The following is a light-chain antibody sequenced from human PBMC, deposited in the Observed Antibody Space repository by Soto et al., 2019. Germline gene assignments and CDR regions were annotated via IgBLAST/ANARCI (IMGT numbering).Light chain of an antibody. CDR3: SSYTSSSLYV. CDR2: DVS. V-gene: IGLV2-14*01. Sequence: QSPLTQPASVSGSTGQSITIYCTGTSSDVGGYNYVSWYQQHPGKAPKLMIYDVSNRPSGVSNRFSGSKSGNTASLTISGLQAKAEADYYCSSYTSSSLYVFGTGTKVTVL. CDR1: SSDVGGYNY. J-gene: IGLJ1*01.